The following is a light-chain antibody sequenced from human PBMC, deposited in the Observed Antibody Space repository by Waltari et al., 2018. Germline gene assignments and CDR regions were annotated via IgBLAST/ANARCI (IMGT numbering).Light chain of an antibody. V-gene: IGKV3-20*01. CDR1: QSISRY. Sequence: IMLTQSPGTLSLSPGERATLSCRASQSISRYLAWYQPKPGQAPRLLIYAASTRATGIPYRFRGSGSGTDFSLTISGLDPEDSAVYYCQHHFRLPATFGQGTKVEIK. CDR2: AAS. J-gene: IGKJ1*01. CDR3: QHHFRLPAT.